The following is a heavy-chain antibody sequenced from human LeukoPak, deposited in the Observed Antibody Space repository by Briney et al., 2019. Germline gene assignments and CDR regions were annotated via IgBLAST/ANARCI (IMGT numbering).Heavy chain of an antibody. Sequence: GGSLRLSCAAPGFTFSSYSMNWVRQAPGKGLEWVSSISTSSSYTYYADSVKGRFTISRDNAKNSLYLQMNSLRAEDTAVYYCARVGVTAAAIGDFDYWGQGTLVTVSS. V-gene: IGHV3-21*01. J-gene: IGHJ4*02. D-gene: IGHD2-2*01. CDR1: GFTFSSYS. CDR2: ISTSSSYT. CDR3: ARVGVTAAAIGDFDY.